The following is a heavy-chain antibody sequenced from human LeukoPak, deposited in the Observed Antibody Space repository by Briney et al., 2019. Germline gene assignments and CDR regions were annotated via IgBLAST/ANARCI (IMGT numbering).Heavy chain of an antibody. J-gene: IGHJ3*02. Sequence: GGSLRLSCVASGFTFDDYAIHWVRQGPGKGLEWVSGISWNSGVIGYADSVKGRFTISRDNAKNSLYLQMNSLRAEDTAVYYCARDSRGLSSAFDIWGQGTMVTVSS. CDR1: GFTFDDYA. CDR3: ARDSRGLSSAFDI. D-gene: IGHD5-12*01. V-gene: IGHV3-9*01. CDR2: ISWNSGVI.